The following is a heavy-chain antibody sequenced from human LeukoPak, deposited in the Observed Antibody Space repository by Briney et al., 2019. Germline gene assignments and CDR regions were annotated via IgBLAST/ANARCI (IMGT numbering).Heavy chain of an antibody. CDR1: GGSISYYY. CDR3: ASNTRAVSAFDI. J-gene: IGHJ3*02. Sequence: PSETLSLTCTVSGGSISYYYWSWIRQPPRKGLERIGISYISGSTNYNPSLKSRVTLSVDTSKSQFSLKLTSVTAADTAVYYCASNTRAVSAFDIWGQGTVVTVSS. CDR2: SYISGST. D-gene: IGHD6-19*01. V-gene: IGHV4-4*09.